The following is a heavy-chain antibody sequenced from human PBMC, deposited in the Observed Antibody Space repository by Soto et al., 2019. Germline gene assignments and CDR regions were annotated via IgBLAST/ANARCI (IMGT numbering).Heavy chain of an antibody. Sequence: GGSLRLSCAASGFTFRSYSMNWVRQAPGKGLEWVALISYDGSNKYYADSVKSRFTISRDNAKNSLYLQMNSLRAEDTAVYYCARARGSGYYFDYWGPGTLVTVSS. CDR2: ISYDGSNK. J-gene: IGHJ4*02. V-gene: IGHV3-30*03. CDR1: GFTFRSYS. D-gene: IGHD3-22*01. CDR3: ARARGSGYYFDY.